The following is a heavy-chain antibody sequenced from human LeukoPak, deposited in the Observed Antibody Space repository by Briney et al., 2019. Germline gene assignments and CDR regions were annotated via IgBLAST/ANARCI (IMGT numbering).Heavy chain of an antibody. Sequence: PSETLSLTCAVYGGSFSGYYWSWIRQPPGKGLEWIGEINHSGSTNYNPSLKSRVTMSVDTSKNQFSLELSSVTAADTAVYYCARESPSGRASDIWGQGTLVTVSS. CDR3: ARESPSGRASDI. J-gene: IGHJ3*02. CDR2: INHSGST. V-gene: IGHV4-34*01. CDR1: GGSFSGYY. D-gene: IGHD3-10*01.